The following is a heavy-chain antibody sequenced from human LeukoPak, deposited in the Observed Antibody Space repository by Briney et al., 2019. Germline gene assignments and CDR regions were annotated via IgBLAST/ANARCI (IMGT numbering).Heavy chain of an antibody. CDR1: GFTFSSYG. V-gene: IGHV3-30*02. CDR3: AGPPEQGGAY. J-gene: IGHJ4*02. D-gene: IGHD1/OR15-1a*01. CDR2: IRYDGSDK. Sequence: GGSLRLSCAASGFTFSSYGMHWVRQAPGKGLEWVSFIRYDGSDKYYADSVRGRFTISRDNSKNTLYLQMNSLRAEDTAVYYCAGPPEQGGAYWGQGTLVTVSS.